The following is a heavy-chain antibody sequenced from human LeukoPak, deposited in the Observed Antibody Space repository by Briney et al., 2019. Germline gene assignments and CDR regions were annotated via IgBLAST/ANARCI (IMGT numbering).Heavy chain of an antibody. CDR3: ARSRRVRYFDWLLSAYFDY. V-gene: IGHV4-34*01. Sequence: SETLSLICAVYGGSFSGYYWSWIRQPPGKGLEWIGEINHSGSTNYNPSLKSRVTISVDTSKNQFSLKLSSVTAADTAVYYCARSRRVRYFDWLLSAYFDYWGQGTLVTVSS. D-gene: IGHD3-9*01. J-gene: IGHJ4*02. CDR2: INHSGST. CDR1: GGSFSGYY.